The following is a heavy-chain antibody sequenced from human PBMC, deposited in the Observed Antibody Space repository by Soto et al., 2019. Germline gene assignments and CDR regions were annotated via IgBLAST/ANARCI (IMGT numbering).Heavy chain of an antibody. J-gene: IGHJ5*02. CDR2: IYHSGST. Sequence: TLSLTCAVSGGSISSGGYSWSWIRQPPGKGLEWIGYIYHSGSTYYNPSLKSRVTISVDRSKNQFSLKLSSVTAADTAVYYCARDDPWFDPWGQGTLVTVS. V-gene: IGHV4-30-2*01. CDR3: ARDDPWFDP. CDR1: GGSISSGGYS.